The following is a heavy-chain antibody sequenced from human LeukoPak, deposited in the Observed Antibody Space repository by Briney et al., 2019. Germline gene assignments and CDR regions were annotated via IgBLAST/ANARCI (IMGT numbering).Heavy chain of an antibody. CDR1: GYTFTTYY. J-gene: IGHJ4*02. CDR3: ARVGSAAATADY. V-gene: IGHV1-46*01. D-gene: IGHD6-25*01. Sequence: ASVKVSCKASGYTFTTYYMHWMRQAPGQGPEWMGIINPRGGSTDYAQKFQGRITMTSDTSTRTVYMELNSLRSDDTAVYFCARVGSAAATADYWGQGTLVTVSS. CDR2: INPRGGST.